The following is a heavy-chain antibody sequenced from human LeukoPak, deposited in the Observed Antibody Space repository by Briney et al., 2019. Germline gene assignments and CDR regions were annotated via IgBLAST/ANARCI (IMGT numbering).Heavy chain of an antibody. D-gene: IGHD3-10*01. J-gene: IGHJ4*02. CDR3: AKDITMVRGVLDY. Sequence: GGSLRLSCAASGFIFSTYNMNWVRQAPGKGLEWVSSIISTSDTYYADSVKGRFTISRDNAKNSLYLQMNSLRAEDTALYYCAKDITMVRGVLDYWGQGTLVTVSS. CDR2: IISTSDT. V-gene: IGHV3-21*04. CDR1: GFIFSTYN.